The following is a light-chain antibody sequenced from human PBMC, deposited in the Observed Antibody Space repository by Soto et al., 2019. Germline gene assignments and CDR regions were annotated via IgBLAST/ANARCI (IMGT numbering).Light chain of an antibody. J-gene: IGLJ2*01. Sequence: QSALTHPASVFGSPGQSVTLSCPVTSSDIGGLYNYVSWYQQHPGKAPKLLIYDVNDRPSGVSDRFSGSKSGNTASLTISGLQAEDEAVYFCSAYSSGATPVVFGGGTKLTVL. V-gene: IGLV2-14*01. CDR1: SSDIGGLYNY. CDR2: DVN. CDR3: SAYSSGATPVV.